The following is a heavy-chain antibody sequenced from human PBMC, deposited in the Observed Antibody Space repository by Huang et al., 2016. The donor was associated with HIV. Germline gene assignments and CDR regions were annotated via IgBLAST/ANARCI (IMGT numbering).Heavy chain of an antibody. CDR2: ISSSSSNI. Sequence: EVQLVESGGGLVKPGGSLRLSCAASGFTFSSYSMNWVRQAQGKGLEGVSSISSSSSNIYYADSVKGRFTISRDNAKNSLYLQMNSLRAEDTAVYYCARVGGVAAGTFGTFDIWGQGTMVTVSS. CDR3: ARVGGVAAGTFGTFDI. CDR1: GFTFSSYS. V-gene: IGHV3-21*01. J-gene: IGHJ3*02. D-gene: IGHD6-19*01.